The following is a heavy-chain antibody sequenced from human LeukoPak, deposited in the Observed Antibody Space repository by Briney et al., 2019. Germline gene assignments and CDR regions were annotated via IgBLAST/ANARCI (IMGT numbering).Heavy chain of an antibody. J-gene: IGHJ4*02. V-gene: IGHV1-18*01. CDR2: ISPYNGNT. D-gene: IGHD2-15*01. Sequence: GASVKVSCKASGYTFTSYGISWVRQAPGQGLEWMGWISPYNGNTNYAQKLQGRVTMTTDTSTSTAYMELRSLRSDDTAVYYCAREYCSGGSCYPLFDYWGQGTLVTVSS. CDR1: GYTFTSYG. CDR3: AREYCSGGSCYPLFDY.